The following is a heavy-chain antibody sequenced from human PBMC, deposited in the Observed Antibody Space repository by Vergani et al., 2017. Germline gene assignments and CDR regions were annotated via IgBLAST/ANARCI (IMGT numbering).Heavy chain of an antibody. CDR1: GFTFSSYA. CDR3: AKANDRFLEWSKIDY. V-gene: IGHV3-23*01. J-gene: IGHJ4*02. CDR2: ISGSGRST. D-gene: IGHD3-3*01. Sequence: EVQLLESGGGLVQPGGSLRLSCAASGFTFSSYAMSWVRQAPGKGLEWVSAISGSGRSTYYADSVKGRFTISRDNSKNTLYLQMNSLRAEDTAVYYCAKANDRFLEWSKIDYWGQGTLVTVSS.